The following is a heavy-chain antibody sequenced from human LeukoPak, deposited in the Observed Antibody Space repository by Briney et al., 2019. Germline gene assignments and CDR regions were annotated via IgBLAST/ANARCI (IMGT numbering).Heavy chain of an antibody. CDR3: ARDQRGFDY. CDR2: IYYTGST. CDR1: GGSISSHY. J-gene: IGHJ4*02. Sequence: PSETLSLTCTVSGGSISSHYWSWIRQPPGRGLECLGYIYYTGSTNYNPSLKSRVTISVDTSQNQFSLNLNSVTAADTAVYYCARDQRGFDYWGQGALVIVSS. V-gene: IGHV4-59*11. D-gene: IGHD3-10*01.